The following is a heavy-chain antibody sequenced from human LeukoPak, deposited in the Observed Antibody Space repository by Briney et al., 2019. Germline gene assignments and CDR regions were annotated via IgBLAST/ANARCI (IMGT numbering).Heavy chain of an antibody. J-gene: IGHJ4*02. CDR2: INPNSGGT. D-gene: IGHD1-1*01. V-gene: IGHV1-2*02. CDR3: ARLGSTYY. Sequence: ASVKVSCKASGYTFTGYYMHWVRQAPGQGLEWMGWINPNSGGTNYAQKFQGRVTMTRDTSTSTVYMELSSLRSEDTAVYYCARLGSTYYWGQGTPVTVSS. CDR1: GYTFTGYY.